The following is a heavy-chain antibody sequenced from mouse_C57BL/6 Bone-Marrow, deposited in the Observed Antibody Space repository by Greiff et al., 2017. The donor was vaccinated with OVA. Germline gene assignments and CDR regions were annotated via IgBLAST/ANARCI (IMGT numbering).Heavy chain of an antibody. V-gene: IGHV1-81*01. D-gene: IGHD1-1*01. CDR3: AHYYGSNYFDY. Sequence: VKLLESGAELARPGASVKLSCKASGYTFTSYGISWVKQRTGQGLEWIGEIYPRSGNTYYNEKFKGKATLTADKSSSTAYMELRSLTSEDSAVYFCAHYYGSNYFDYWGQGTTLTVSS. J-gene: IGHJ2*01. CDR1: GYTFTSYG. CDR2: IYPRSGNT.